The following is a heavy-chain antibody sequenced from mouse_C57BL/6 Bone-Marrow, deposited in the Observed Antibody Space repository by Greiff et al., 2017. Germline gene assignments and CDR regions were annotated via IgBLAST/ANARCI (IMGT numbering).Heavy chain of an antibody. Sequence: EVKLMESGGGLVQPGGSLSLSCAASGFTFTDYYMSWVRQPPGKALEWLGFIRNKANGYTTEYSASVKGRFTISRDNSQSILYLQMNALRAEDSATYYCARYRVYGMDYWGQGTSVNVSS. J-gene: IGHJ4*01. CDR2: IRNKANGYTT. CDR3: ARYRVYGMDY. CDR1: GFTFTDYY. V-gene: IGHV7-3*01.